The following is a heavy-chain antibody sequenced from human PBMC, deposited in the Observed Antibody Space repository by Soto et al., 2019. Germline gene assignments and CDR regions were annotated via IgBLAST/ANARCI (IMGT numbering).Heavy chain of an antibody. CDR2: INHSGST. V-gene: IGHV4-34*01. CDR1: GGSFSGYY. D-gene: IGHD1-20*01. CDR3: ARDNRVGGYYYYYMDV. J-gene: IGHJ6*03. Sequence: PSETLSLXCAVYGGSFSGYYWSWIRQPPGKGLEWIGEINHSGSTNYNPSLKSRVTISVDTSKNQFSLKLSSVTAADTAVYYCARDNRVGGYYYYYMDVWGKGTTVTVSS.